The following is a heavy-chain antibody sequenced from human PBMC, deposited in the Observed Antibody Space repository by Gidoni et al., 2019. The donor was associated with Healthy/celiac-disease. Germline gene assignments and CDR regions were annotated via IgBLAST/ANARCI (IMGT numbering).Heavy chain of an antibody. D-gene: IGHD1-26*01. CDR3: ARVRGATPMEVAYFDY. J-gene: IGHJ4*02. V-gene: IGHV4-31*03. CDR1: GGPISSGGYY. CDR2: IYYSGST. Sequence: QVQLQESGPGLVKPSQTLSLTCTVSGGPISSGGYYWSWIRQHPGKGLEWIGYIYYSGSTYYNPSLKSRVTISVDTSKNQFSLKLSSVTAADTAVYYCARVRGATPMEVAYFDYWGQGTLVTVSS.